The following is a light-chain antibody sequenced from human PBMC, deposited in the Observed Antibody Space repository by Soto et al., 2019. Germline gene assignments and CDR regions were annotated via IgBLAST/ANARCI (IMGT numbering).Light chain of an antibody. CDR3: QQYGSSPS. CDR1: QTVRNNY. CDR2: DAS. Sequence: EVVLTQSPGTLSLSPGERATLSCRASQTVRNNYLAWYQQKPGQAPRLLIYDASSRATGIPDRFSGSGSGTDFTLTISRLDPEDFAVYYCQQYGSSPSFGQGTKVDIK. J-gene: IGKJ1*01. V-gene: IGKV3-20*01.